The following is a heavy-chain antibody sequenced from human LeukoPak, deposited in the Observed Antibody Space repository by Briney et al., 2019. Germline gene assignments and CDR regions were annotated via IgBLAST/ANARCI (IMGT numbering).Heavy chain of an antibody. CDR2: IYYSGST. J-gene: IGHJ3*02. CDR1: GDSISSHY. Sequence: SETLSLTCTVSGDSISSHYWSWLRQPPGKGLEWLGYIYYSGSTNYNPSLKSRVTISVDTSKNQFSLKLSSVTAADTAVYYCARLWFGELDAFDIWGQGTMVTVSS. D-gene: IGHD3-10*01. CDR3: ARLWFGELDAFDI. V-gene: IGHV4-59*11.